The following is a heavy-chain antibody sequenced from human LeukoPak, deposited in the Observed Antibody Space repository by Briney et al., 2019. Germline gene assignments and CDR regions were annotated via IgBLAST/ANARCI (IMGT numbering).Heavy chain of an antibody. CDR1: GYTFTSYG. J-gene: IGHJ4*02. Sequence: ASVKVPCKASGYTFTSYGISWVRQAPGQGLEWMGWISAYNGNTNYAQKLQGRVTMTTDTSTSTAYMELRSLRSDDTAVYYCARVARPATVTSWYFDYWGQGTLVTVSS. CDR3: ARVARPATVTSWYFDY. V-gene: IGHV1-18*01. D-gene: IGHD4-17*01. CDR2: ISAYNGNT.